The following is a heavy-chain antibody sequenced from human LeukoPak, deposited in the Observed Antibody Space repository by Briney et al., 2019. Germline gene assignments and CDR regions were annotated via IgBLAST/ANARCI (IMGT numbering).Heavy chain of an antibody. CDR1: GGSINSYY. CDR2: IYHSGST. D-gene: IGHD1-26*01. J-gene: IGHJ4*02. V-gene: IGHV4-38-2*02. Sequence: SETLSLTCTVSGGSINSYYWSWIRQPPGTGLEWIGSIYHSGSTYYNPSLKSRVTISVDTSKNQFSLKLSFVTAADTAVYYCARDGIVGATFYWGQGTLVTVSS. CDR3: ARDGIVGATFY.